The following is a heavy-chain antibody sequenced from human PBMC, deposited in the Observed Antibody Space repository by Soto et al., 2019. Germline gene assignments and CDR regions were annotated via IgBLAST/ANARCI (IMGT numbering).Heavy chain of an antibody. CDR2: ISYKGTP. Sequence: PSETLSLTCIVSGGSTGSSGYYWGWIRQPPGKGLEWIASISYKGTPYYNPSLQSRVTISLDMSKNQFSLKLDSVTAADTAVFYCARSTFWYYHEDGGYYGFDNWRQGTLVTVSS. V-gene: IGHV4-39*01. CDR1: GGSTGSSGYY. CDR3: ARSTFWYYHEDGGYYGFDN. D-gene: IGHD3-22*01. J-gene: IGHJ4*02.